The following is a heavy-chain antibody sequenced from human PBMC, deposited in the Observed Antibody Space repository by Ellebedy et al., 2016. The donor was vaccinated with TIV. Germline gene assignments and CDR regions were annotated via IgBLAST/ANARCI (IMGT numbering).Heavy chain of an antibody. Sequence: PGGSLRLSCAASGFIFRNYAMMWVRQAPGKGLEWVSSISGSGGNTYYADSVKGRFTISSANSKDTLYLQVNSLRAEATAVYYCARDPVGVGPAFDIWGQGTMVTVSS. V-gene: IGHV3-23*01. J-gene: IGHJ3*02. CDR3: ARDPVGVGPAFDI. CDR2: ISGSGGNT. CDR1: GFIFRNYA. D-gene: IGHD4-23*01.